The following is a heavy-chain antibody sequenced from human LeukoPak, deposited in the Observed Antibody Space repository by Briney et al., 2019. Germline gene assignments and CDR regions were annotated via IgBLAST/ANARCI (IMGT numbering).Heavy chain of an antibody. CDR2: ISGSGGST. CDR1: GFTFSSYA. CDR3: AKVTRAEYSSGWHDY. V-gene: IGHV3-23*01. D-gene: IGHD6-19*01. J-gene: IGHJ4*02. Sequence: PGGSLRLSCAASGFTFSSYAMSWVRQAPGKGLEWVSAISGSGGSTYYADSVKGRFTISRDNSKNTLYLQMNSLRAEDTAVYYCAKVTRAEYSSGWHDYWGQGTLVTVSS.